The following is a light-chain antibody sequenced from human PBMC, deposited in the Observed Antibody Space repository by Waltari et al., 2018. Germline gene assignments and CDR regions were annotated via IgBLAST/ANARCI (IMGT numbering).Light chain of an antibody. V-gene: IGKV1-39*01. CDR2: AAS. Sequence: DLQMTQSPSSLSASVGDRVTITCRASQSICSYLNWYQQKPGKAPKLLIYAASSLQSGVPSRFSGSGSGTDFTLTISSLQPEDFATYYCQQSYSTPTFGGGTKVEIK. CDR3: QQSYSTPT. CDR1: QSICSY. J-gene: IGKJ4*01.